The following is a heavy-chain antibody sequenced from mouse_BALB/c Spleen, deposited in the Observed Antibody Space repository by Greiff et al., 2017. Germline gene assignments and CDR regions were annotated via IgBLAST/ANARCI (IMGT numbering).Heavy chain of an antibody. CDR2: ISYSGST. D-gene: IGHD1-1*01. V-gene: IGHV3-2*02. J-gene: IGHJ3*01. CDR3: ARAYYGSSLWFAY. CDR1: GYSITSDYA. Sequence: EVQLQQSGPGLVKPSQSLSLICTVTGYSITSDYAWNWIRQFPGNKLEWMGYISYSGSTSYNPSLKSRISITRDTSKNQFFLQLNSVTTEDTATYYCARAYYGSSLWFAYWGQGTLVTVSA.